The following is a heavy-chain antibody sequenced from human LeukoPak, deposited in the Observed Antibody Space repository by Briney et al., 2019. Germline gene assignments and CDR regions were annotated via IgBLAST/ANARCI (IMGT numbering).Heavy chain of an antibody. J-gene: IGHJ4*02. V-gene: IGHV1-2*02. CDR2: INPKSGGT. Sequence: ASVKVSCKASGYTFTGYYIHWVRQAPGQGLEWMGWINPKSGGTTYAQKFQGRVTVTTDTSISTPYMDLTGLKSDDTAVYYCARGGGSSGYPDYWGQGTLVTVSS. CDR3: ARGGGSSGYPDY. CDR1: GYTFTGYY. D-gene: IGHD3-22*01.